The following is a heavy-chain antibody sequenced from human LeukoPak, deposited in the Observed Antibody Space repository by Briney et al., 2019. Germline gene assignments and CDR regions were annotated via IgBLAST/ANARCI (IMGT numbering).Heavy chain of an antibody. CDR1: GFTFSSYG. D-gene: IGHD6-13*01. CDR3: ARDEVRAAAVLAFDI. V-gene: IGHV3-33*01. J-gene: IGHJ3*02. Sequence: PGGSVSLSCAPSGFTFSSYGMHWVRQAPGKGLGWVAVIWYDGSNKYYADSVKGRFTISRDNSKHTLYLQMNSLRAEDTAVYYCARDEVRAAAVLAFDIWGQGTMVTVSS. CDR2: IWYDGSNK.